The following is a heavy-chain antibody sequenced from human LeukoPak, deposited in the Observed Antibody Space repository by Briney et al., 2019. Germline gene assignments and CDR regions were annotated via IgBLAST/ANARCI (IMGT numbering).Heavy chain of an antibody. V-gene: IGHV4-59*01. Sequence: PSETLSLTYTVSGGSISSYYWSWIRQPPGKGLEWIGYIYYSGSTNYNPSLKSRVTISVDTSKNQFSLKLSSVTAADTAVYYCARDWGWRVGATNDAGAFDIWGQGTMVTVSS. D-gene: IGHD1-26*01. CDR1: GGSISSYY. J-gene: IGHJ3*02. CDR3: ARDWGWRVGATNDAGAFDI. CDR2: IYYSGST.